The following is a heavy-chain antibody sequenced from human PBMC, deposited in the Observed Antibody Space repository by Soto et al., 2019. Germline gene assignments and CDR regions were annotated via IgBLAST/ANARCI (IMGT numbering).Heavy chain of an antibody. Sequence: QVQLVESGGGVVQPGRSLRLSCAASGFTFNSYAMHWVRQAPGKGLEWVAVISYDGSNKYHADSVKGRFTISRDNSKNXXYLQMNSLRAEDTAVYYCARFKGCSGGSCYPYFDYWGQGTLVTVSS. J-gene: IGHJ4*02. CDR3: ARFKGCSGGSCYPYFDY. CDR1: GFTFNSYA. D-gene: IGHD2-15*01. V-gene: IGHV3-30-3*01. CDR2: ISYDGSNK.